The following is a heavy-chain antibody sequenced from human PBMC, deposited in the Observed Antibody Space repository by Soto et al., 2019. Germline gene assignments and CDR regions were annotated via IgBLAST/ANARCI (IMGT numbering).Heavy chain of an antibody. Sequence: VSGPTLVNPTQALTLTCTFSGFSLSTSDVGVGWIRQPPGKALEWLALIYWDDDKRYSPSLKSRLTITKDTSKNQVVLTMTNVDPVDTATYFCAHSKYSRSSFDSWGQGTLVTVSS. D-gene: IGHD6-6*01. CDR1: GFSLSTSDVG. CDR3: AHSKYSRSSFDS. J-gene: IGHJ4*02. CDR2: IYWDDDK. V-gene: IGHV2-5*02.